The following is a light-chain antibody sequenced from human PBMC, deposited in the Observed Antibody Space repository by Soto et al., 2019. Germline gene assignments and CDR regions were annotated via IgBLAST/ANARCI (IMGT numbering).Light chain of an antibody. J-gene: IGKJ1*01. CDR1: QSVSSSY. CDR2: GAS. CDR3: QQYGSSPTT. V-gene: IGKV3-20*01. Sequence: EIVLTQSPGTLSLSPGERATLSCRASQSVSSSYLAWYHQKPDQAPRLLIYGASSRATGIPDRFSGSGSGTDFTLTISRLEPEDFAVYYCQQYGSSPTTFGQGTKVEIK.